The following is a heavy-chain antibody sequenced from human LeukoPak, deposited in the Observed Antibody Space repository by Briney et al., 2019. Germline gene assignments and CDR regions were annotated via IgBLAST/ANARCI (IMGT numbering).Heavy chain of an antibody. D-gene: IGHD1-26*01. CDR2: IRYDGSNK. V-gene: IGHV3-30*02. CDR3: AKVVGGSYSGYFDY. J-gene: IGHJ4*02. CDR1: GFTFSSYG. Sequence: PGGSLRLSCAASGFTFSSYGMHWVRQAPGKGLEWVAFIRYDGSNKYYADSVKGRLTISRDNSKNTLYLQMNSLRAEDTAVYYCAKVVGGSYSGYFDYWGQGTLVTVSS.